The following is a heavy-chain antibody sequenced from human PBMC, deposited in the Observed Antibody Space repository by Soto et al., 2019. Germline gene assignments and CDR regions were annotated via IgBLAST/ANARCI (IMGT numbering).Heavy chain of an antibody. Sequence: SQTLSLTCAVSGDSVSSNTVAWNWIRQSPSRGLEWLGRSYYRSKWYNDYAVSVKSRITINPDTSKNQFSLKLSSVTAADTAVYYCARGRSIVGATDWFDPWGQGTLVTVSS. CDR3: ARGRSIVGATDWFDP. D-gene: IGHD1-26*01. CDR1: GDSVSSNTVA. J-gene: IGHJ5*02. CDR2: SYYRSKWYN. V-gene: IGHV6-1*01.